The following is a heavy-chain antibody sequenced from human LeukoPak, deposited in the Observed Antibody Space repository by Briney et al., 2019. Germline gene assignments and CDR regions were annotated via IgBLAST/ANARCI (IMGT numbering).Heavy chain of an antibody. CDR3: ARIMRDVGVRDY. CDR1: GFTFSNYW. J-gene: IGHJ4*02. V-gene: IGHV3-7*01. D-gene: IGHD5-24*01. CDR2: MNQDGSQK. Sequence: PGGSLRLSCAASGFTFSNYWMNWVRQAPGKGLEWVANMNQDGSQKEYVDSVKGRFTISRDNAKNLLYLQMNSLRAEDTAVYYCARIMRDVGVRDYWGQGTLVTVSS.